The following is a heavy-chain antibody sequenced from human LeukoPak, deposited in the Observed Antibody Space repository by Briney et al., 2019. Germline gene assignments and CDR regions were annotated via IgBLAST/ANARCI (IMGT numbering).Heavy chain of an antibody. CDR3: ARVGGGCSGGSCYPIYYYMDV. D-gene: IGHD2-15*01. CDR2: ISSSSSTI. J-gene: IGHJ6*03. Sequence: QPGRSLRLSCAASGFTFSSYSMNWVRQAPGKGLEWVSYISSSSSTIYYADSVKGRFTISRDNAKNSLYLQMNSLRAEDTAVYYCARVGGGCSGGSCYPIYYYMDVWGKGTTVTVSS. V-gene: IGHV3-48*01. CDR1: GFTFSSYS.